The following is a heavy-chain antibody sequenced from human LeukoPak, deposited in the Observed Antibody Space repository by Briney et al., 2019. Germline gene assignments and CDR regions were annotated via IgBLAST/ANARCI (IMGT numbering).Heavy chain of an antibody. V-gene: IGHV3-74*01. CDR3: ATQAGITIFGRYFDY. CDR2: INTDGSST. J-gene: IGHJ4*02. Sequence: PGGSLRLSCAASGFTFSNSWMNWVRQAPGKGRLWVSRINTDGSSTTYADSVKGRFTISRDNAKNTLYLQMNSLRAEDTGVYYCATQAGITIFGRYFDYWGQGTLVTVSS. CDR1: GFTFSNSW. D-gene: IGHD3-3*01.